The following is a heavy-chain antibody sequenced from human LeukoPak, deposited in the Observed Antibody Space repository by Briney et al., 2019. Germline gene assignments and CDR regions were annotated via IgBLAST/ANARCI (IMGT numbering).Heavy chain of an antibody. D-gene: IGHD3-22*01. CDR3: ARVGDPYDSSGYHFDY. CDR2: IYYSGST. CDR1: GGSISSGDYY. Sequence: SETLSLTCTVSGGSISSGDYYWSWIRQPPGKGLEWIGYIYYSGSTYYNPSLKSRVTISVDTSKNQFSLKLSSVTVADTAVYYCARVGDPYDSSGYHFDYWGQGTLVTVSS. V-gene: IGHV4-30-4*01. J-gene: IGHJ4*02.